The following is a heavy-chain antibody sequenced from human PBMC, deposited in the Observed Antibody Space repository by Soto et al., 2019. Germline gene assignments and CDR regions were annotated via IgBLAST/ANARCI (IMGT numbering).Heavy chain of an antibody. Sequence: PGGSLRLSCAASGFTFSNAWMSWVRQAPGKGLEWVSVISGSGDFTYYADSVKGRFTISRDNPKNTIYLQMNSLRAEDTAVYYCARDLVPGYTGFSDYWGQGTLVTVSS. CDR1: GFTFSNAW. CDR3: ARDLVPGYTGFSDY. J-gene: IGHJ4*02. D-gene: IGHD5-12*01. CDR2: ISGSGDFT. V-gene: IGHV3-23*01.